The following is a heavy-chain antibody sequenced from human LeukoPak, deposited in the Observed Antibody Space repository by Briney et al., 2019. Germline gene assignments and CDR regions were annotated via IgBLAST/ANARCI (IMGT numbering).Heavy chain of an antibody. D-gene: IGHD3-22*01. J-gene: IGHJ4*02. CDR2: IYYSGST. Sequence: SETLSLTCTVSGGSIGSYYWSWIRQPPGKGLEWIGYIYYSGSTNYNPSLKSRVTISVDTSKNQFSLKLSSVTAADTAVYYCARRHYYDSSGYYFFDYWGQGTLVTVSS. CDR3: ARRHYYDSSGYYFFDY. V-gene: IGHV4-59*01. CDR1: GGSIGSYY.